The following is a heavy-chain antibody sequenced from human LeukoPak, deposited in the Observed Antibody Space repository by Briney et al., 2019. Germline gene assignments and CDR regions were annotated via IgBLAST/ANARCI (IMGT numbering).Heavy chain of an antibody. CDR1: GYTFTNYA. V-gene: IGHV1-3*01. CDR3: ARVGSCCSGGSCYPYCAFDI. Sequence: GASVKVSCKASGYTFTNYAMHWVRQAPGQRLEWMGWINAGNGNTKYSQKFQGRVTITRDTSASTAYMELSSLRSEDTAVYYCARVGSCCSGGSCYPYCAFDIWGQGTMVTVSS. D-gene: IGHD2-15*01. J-gene: IGHJ3*02. CDR2: INAGNGNT.